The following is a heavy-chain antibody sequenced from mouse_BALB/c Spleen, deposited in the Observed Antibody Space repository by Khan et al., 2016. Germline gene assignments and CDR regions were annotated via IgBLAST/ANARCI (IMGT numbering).Heavy chain of an antibody. CDR2: ISYDGSN. CDR3: ASLPRFYAIDY. Sequence: EVQLQESGPGLVKPSQSLSLTCSVTGYSITSGYYWNWIRQFPGNNLEWMGYISYDGSNNYNQSLKNRISIDSDTSKNKFFLKLNSLTSEDTATSCCASLPRFYAIDYWVQGTSVTVSS. J-gene: IGHJ4*01. CDR1: GYSITSGYY. V-gene: IGHV3-6*02. D-gene: IGHD1-1*01.